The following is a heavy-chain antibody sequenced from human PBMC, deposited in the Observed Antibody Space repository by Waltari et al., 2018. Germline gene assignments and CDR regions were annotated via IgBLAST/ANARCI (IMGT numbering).Heavy chain of an antibody. Sequence: QVQLQESGPGLVKPSETLSLTCAVSGYSISSGYYWGWIRQPPGKGREWIGTIYHSGRTFYNPSLKSRVTLSVDTSKNQFSLKLSSVTAADTAVYYCTREEGGATDYWGQGTLVTVSS. CDR1: GYSISSGYY. CDR3: TREEGGATDY. D-gene: IGHD1-26*01. V-gene: IGHV4-38-2*02. J-gene: IGHJ4*02. CDR2: IYHSGRT.